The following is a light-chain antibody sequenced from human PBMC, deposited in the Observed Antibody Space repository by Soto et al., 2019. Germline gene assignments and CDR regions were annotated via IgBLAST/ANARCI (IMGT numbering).Light chain of an antibody. J-gene: IGKJ3*01. CDR3: QQYGSSLFT. CDR1: QSVSSKY. V-gene: IGKV3-20*01. CDR2: GTS. Sequence: EIVLTQSPGTLSLSPGERATLSCRASQSVSSKYLAWYQQKPGQAPRVLIYGTSIRASGVPERFSGGGSGTDFTLTITRLEPEDFEVYYCQQYGSSLFTFGTGTKVDFK.